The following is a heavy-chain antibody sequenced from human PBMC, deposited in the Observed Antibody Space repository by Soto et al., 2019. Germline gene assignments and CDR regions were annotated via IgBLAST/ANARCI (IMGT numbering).Heavy chain of an antibody. CDR2: IYYSGST. V-gene: IGHV4-59*01. D-gene: IGHD5-18*01. J-gene: IGHJ4*02. Sequence: SETLSLTCTVSGGSIRSYYWSWIRLPPGKGLEWIGYIYYSGSTDYNPSLKSRVTISVDTSKNQFSLKLRSVTAADTAVYYCARDSYNFDDWGKGILVTASS. CDR3: ARDSYNFDD. CDR1: GGSIRSYY.